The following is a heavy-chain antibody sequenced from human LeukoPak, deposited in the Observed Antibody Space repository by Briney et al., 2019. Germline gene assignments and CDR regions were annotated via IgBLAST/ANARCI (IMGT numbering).Heavy chain of an antibody. D-gene: IGHD3-22*01. CDR1: GFTFDDYG. CDR3: ARGPMYYYDSSGYYGTDYFDY. J-gene: IGHJ4*02. Sequence: GGSLRLSCAASGFTFDDYGVSWVRQAPGKGLEWVSGINWNGGSTGYADSVKGRLTISRDNAKNSLYLQMNSLRAEDTALYYCARGPMYYYDSSGYYGTDYFDYWGQGTLVTVSS. V-gene: IGHV3-20*04. CDR2: INWNGGST.